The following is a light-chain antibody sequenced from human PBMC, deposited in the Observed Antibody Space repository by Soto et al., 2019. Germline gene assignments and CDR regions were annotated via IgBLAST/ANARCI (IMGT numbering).Light chain of an antibody. CDR1: QTISSW. J-gene: IGKJ1*01. CDR3: KHYNSYSEA. Sequence: DIQMTQSPSTLSGSVGDRVTITCRASQTISSWLAWYQQKPGKAPKLLIYKAPNLKSGVPSRFSGSGSGTEFTLTISSLPSDDFETYYCKHYNSYSEAFGQGTKVDIK. V-gene: IGKV1-5*03. CDR2: KAP.